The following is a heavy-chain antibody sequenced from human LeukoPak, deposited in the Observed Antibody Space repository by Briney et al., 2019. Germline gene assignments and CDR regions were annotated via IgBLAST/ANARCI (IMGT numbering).Heavy chain of an antibody. CDR1: GFAFRNYY. Sequence: GGSLRLSCAASGFAFRNYYMDWIRQAPGKGLEWVAYISNSGTIIYYAESVKGRFTISRDNSKNTLYLQMNSLRAEDTAVYYCARDAYPHCSSTSCYTGYFDHWGQGTLVTVSS. J-gene: IGHJ4*02. CDR2: ISNSGTII. CDR3: ARDAYPHCSSTSCYTGYFDH. D-gene: IGHD2-2*02. V-gene: IGHV3-11*04.